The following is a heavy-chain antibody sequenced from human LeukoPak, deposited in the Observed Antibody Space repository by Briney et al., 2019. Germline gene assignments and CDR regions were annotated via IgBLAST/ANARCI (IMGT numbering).Heavy chain of an antibody. CDR3: ARMRIAAAGTSLDY. D-gene: IGHD6-13*01. V-gene: IGHV3-30-3*01. J-gene: IGHJ4*02. CDR2: ISYDGSNK. Sequence: GGSLRLSCAASGFTFSNAWMSWVRQAPGKGLEWVAVISYDGSNKYYADSVKGRFTISRDNSKNTLYLQMNSLRAEDTAVYYCARMRIAAAGTSLDYWGQGTLVTVSS. CDR1: GFTFSNAW.